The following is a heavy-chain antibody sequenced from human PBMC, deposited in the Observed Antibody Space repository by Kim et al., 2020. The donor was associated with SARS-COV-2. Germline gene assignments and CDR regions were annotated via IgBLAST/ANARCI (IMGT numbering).Heavy chain of an antibody. CDR2: IYYSGST. Sequence: SETLSLTCTVSGGSISSSSYYWGWIRQPPGKGLEWIGSIYYSGSTYYNPSLKSRVTISVDTSKNQFSLKLSSVTAADTAVYYCAGKDVLLWFGELSNPLYYFDYWGQGTLVTVSS. CDR3: AGKDVLLWFGELSNPLYYFDY. J-gene: IGHJ4*02. V-gene: IGHV4-39*01. CDR1: GGSISSSSYY. D-gene: IGHD3-10*01.